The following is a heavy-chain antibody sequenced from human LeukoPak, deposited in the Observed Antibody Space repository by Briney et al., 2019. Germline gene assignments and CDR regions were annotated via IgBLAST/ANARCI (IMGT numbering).Heavy chain of an antibody. CDR1: GFTFSSYA. Sequence: GGSLRLSCAASGFTFSSYAMSWVRQAPGKGLEWVSAISGSGDSTYYGDSVKGRFTISRDNSKNTLYLQMNSLRAEDTAVYYCVKTRPLDSSSWSHGDYWGQGTLVTVSS. CDR3: VKTRPLDSSSWSHGDY. J-gene: IGHJ4*02. D-gene: IGHD6-13*01. CDR2: ISGSGDST. V-gene: IGHV3-23*01.